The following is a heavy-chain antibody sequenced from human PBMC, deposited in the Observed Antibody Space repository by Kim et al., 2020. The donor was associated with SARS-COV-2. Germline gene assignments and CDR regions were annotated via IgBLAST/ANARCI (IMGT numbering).Heavy chain of an antibody. Sequence: SETLSLTCTVSGGSISSGGYYWSWIRQHPGKGLEWIGYIYYSGSTYYNPSLKSRVTISVDTSKNQFSLKLGSVTAADTAVYYCARDHPDYGDYVLSGGGGYGMDVWGQGTTVTVSS. CDR2: IYYSGST. D-gene: IGHD4-17*01. V-gene: IGHV4-31*03. CDR3: ARDHPDYGDYVLSGGGGYGMDV. CDR1: GGSISSGGYY. J-gene: IGHJ6*02.